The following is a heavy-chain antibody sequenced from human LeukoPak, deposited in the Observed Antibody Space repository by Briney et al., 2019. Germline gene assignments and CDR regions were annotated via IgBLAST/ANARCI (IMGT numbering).Heavy chain of an antibody. J-gene: IGHJ3*02. D-gene: IGHD3-22*01. Sequence: PVGSLRLSCAASRFTFSGYEMNWVRQAPGKGLEWVSYISISGSTIFYADSVEGRFTISRDNAKNSLYLQMNSLRAEDTAVYYCARGGSSGYDYNAFDIGGQETLDTVSS. V-gene: IGHV3-48*03. CDR3: ARGGSSGYDYNAFDI. CDR1: RFTFSGYE. CDR2: ISISGSTI.